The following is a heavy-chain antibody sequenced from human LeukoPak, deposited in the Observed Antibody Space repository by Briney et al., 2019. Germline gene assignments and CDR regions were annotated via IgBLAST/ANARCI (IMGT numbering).Heavy chain of an antibody. CDR1: GFTFSSYG. CDR2: IRYDGSNK. V-gene: IGHV3-30*02. Sequence: GGSLRLSCAASGFTFSSYGMHWVRQAPGEGLEWVAFIRYDGSNKYYADSVKGRFTISRDNSKNTLYLQMNSLRAEDTAVYYCAKADLGSYGFVGDFDCWGQGTLVTVSS. D-gene: IGHD5-18*01. CDR3: AKADLGSYGFVGDFDC. J-gene: IGHJ4*02.